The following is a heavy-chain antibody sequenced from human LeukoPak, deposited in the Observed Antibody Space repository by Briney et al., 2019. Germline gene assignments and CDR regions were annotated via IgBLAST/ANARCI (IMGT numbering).Heavy chain of an antibody. CDR1: GYTFTGYY. Sequence: ASVKVSCKASGYTFTGYYIHWVRLAPGQGLQWMGWINSNSGGTNYAQKFQGRVTMTRDTFISTAYMDLSSLISDDTAVYYCARDRGPEWWGSFDCWGQGTLVTVSS. V-gene: IGHV1-2*02. CDR2: INSNSGGT. CDR3: ARDRGPEWWGSFDC. D-gene: IGHD3-16*01. J-gene: IGHJ4*02.